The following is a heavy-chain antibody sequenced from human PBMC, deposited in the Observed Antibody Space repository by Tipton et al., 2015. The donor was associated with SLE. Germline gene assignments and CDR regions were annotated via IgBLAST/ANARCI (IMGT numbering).Heavy chain of an antibody. CDR3: ARDTFGLVTDDAFDI. CDR1: GGSISNYY. Sequence: TLSLTCTVSGGSISNYYWSWIRQPAGEGLEWIGRVYTSGSTNYNPSLKSRVTMSVDTSKKQFSLKLSSVTAEDTAVYYCARDTFGLVTDDAFDIWGQGTMVTVSS. D-gene: IGHD3-3*01. CDR2: VYTSGST. V-gene: IGHV4-4*07. J-gene: IGHJ3*02.